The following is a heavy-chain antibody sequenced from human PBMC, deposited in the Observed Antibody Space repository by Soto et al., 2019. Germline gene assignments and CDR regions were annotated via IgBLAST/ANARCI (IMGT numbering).Heavy chain of an antibody. D-gene: IGHD6-6*01. CDR3: ARDLYSSSSGYYYYYYGMDV. Sequence: PGGSLRLSCAASEFTFSSYSMNWVRQAPGKGLEWVSSISSSSSYIYYADSVKGRFTISRDNAKNSLYLQMNSLRAEDTAVYYCARDLYSSSSGYYYYYYGMDVWGQGTTVTVSS. J-gene: IGHJ6*02. CDR2: ISSSSSYI. V-gene: IGHV3-21*01. CDR1: EFTFSSYS.